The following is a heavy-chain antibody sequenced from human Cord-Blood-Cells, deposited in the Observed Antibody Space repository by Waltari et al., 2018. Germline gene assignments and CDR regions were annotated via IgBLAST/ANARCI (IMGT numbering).Heavy chain of an antibody. CDR1: GYTFTSYA. J-gene: IGHJ6*02. D-gene: IGHD5-12*01. V-gene: IGHV1-3*01. CDR2: INAGNGNT. CDR3: ARATESGYEGYYYGMDV. Sequence: QVQLVQSGAEVKKPGASVKVSCKASGYTFTSYAMHWVRQAPGQRLEWMGWINAGNGNTKYSQKSQGRVTITRDTSASTAYMELSSLRSEDTAVDYCARATESGYEGYYYGMDVWGQGTTVTVSS.